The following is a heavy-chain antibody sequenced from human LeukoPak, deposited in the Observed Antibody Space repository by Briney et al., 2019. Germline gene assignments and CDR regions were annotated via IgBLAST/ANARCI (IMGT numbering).Heavy chain of an antibody. J-gene: IGHJ6*02. V-gene: IGHV3-53*01. CDR3: ARAPIFGVVRYYYGMDV. CDR2: IYSGGST. Sequence: PGGSLRLSCAASGFTFSSYWMSWVRQAPGKGLEWVSVIYSGGSTYYADSVKGRFTISRDNSKNTLYLQMNSLRAEDTAVYYCARAPIFGVVRYYYGMDVWGQGTTVTVSS. CDR1: GFTFSSYW. D-gene: IGHD3-3*01.